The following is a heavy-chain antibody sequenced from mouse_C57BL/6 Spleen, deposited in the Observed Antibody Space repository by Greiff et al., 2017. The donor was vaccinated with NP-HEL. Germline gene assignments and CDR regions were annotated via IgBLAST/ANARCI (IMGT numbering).Heavy chain of an antibody. CDR2: IYPGSGST. CDR3: ARGAYYSNGYYAMDY. V-gene: IGHV1-55*01. D-gene: IGHD2-5*01. Sequence: QVQLQQPGAELVKPGASVKMSCKASGYTFTSYWITWVKQRPGQGLEWIGDIYPGSGSTNYNEKFKSKATLTVDTSSSTAYMQLSSLTSEDSAVYYWARGAYYSNGYYAMDYWGQGTSVTVSS. CDR1: GYTFTSYW. J-gene: IGHJ4*01.